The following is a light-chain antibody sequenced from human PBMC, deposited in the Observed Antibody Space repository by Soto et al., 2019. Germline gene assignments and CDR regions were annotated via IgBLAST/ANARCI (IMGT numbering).Light chain of an antibody. CDR1: QSISSN. CDR2: RAS. Sequence: DIVMTQSPATLSVSPGERATLSCRASQSISSNLAWYQQKPGQAPRLLIYRASTRATGIPARFSGSGSGTDFTLTISSLQSEDFAIYYCQHYNNWPPWTFGQVTKVEIK. J-gene: IGKJ1*01. CDR3: QHYNNWPPWT. V-gene: IGKV3-15*01.